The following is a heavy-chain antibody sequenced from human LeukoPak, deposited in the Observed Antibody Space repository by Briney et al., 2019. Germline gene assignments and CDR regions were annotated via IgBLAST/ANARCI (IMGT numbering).Heavy chain of an antibody. J-gene: IGHJ4*02. CDR1: GYNFTTYW. D-gene: IGHD3-10*01. Sequence: GESPKISCKTSGYNFTTYWIGWVRQMPGKGLEWVGIIYPGDSDTRYSPSFQGQVTISADKSISTVYVHWNSLKASDTAMYYCASFHISGRTYNGLHYWGQGTLVTVSS. CDR3: ASFHISGRTYNGLHY. CDR2: IYPGDSDT. V-gene: IGHV5-51*01.